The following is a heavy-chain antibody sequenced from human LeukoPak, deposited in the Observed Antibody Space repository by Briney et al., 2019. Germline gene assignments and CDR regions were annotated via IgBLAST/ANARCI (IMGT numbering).Heavy chain of an antibody. J-gene: IGHJ5*02. CDR2: INSDGSST. V-gene: IGHV3-74*01. CDR1: GLPFSSYW. D-gene: IGHD6-6*01. CDR3: ARERGLWLIAARRNWFDP. Sequence: GALRLSFAASGLPFSSYWMHWVRRAPGKGVVWVSRINSDGSSTSYSDSVKGRFTISRDNAKNTLYLQMNSLRAEDTAVYYCARERGLWLIAARRNWFDPWGQGTLVTVSS.